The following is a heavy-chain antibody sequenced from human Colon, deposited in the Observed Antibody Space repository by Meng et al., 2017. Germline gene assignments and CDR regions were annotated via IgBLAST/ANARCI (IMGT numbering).Heavy chain of an antibody. CDR3: ARRPPDYGDYNWFDP. CDR2: IIPSFGTT. D-gene: IGHD4-17*01. Sequence: QGGRGQPGAAGTKPGSSVNASCKASGGTFSVFAIAWLRQAPGQGLEWLGGIIPSFGTTTYARQFEGRLTITADEATSTAYMELSSLTSDDTAVYYCARRPPDYGDYNWFDPWGQGTLVTVSS. J-gene: IGHJ5*02. CDR1: GGTFSVFA. V-gene: IGHV1-69*01.